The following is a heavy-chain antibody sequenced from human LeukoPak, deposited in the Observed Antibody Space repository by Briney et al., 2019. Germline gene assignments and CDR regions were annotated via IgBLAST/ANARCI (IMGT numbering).Heavy chain of an antibody. D-gene: IGHD3-22*01. V-gene: IGHV1-69*06. Sequence: SVKVSCKASGGTFSSYAISWVRQAPGQGLEWMGGIIPIFGTANYAQKFQGRVTITADKSTSTAYMELSSLRSEDTAVYYCARKVPNDSSGYSYRGQFDPWGQGTLVTVSS. CDR3: ARKVPNDSSGYSYRGQFDP. CDR1: GGTFSSYA. J-gene: IGHJ5*02. CDR2: IIPIFGTA.